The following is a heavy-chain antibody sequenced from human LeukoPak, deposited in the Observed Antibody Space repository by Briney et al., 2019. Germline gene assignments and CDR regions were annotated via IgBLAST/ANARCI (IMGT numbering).Heavy chain of an antibody. CDR1: GFSVGGYW. CDR2: INSDGSSI. CDR3: TRGASGYGNFDY. D-gene: IGHD5-12*01. J-gene: IGHJ4*02. Sequence: GGSLRLSCAASGFSVGGYWMHWVRHGPGMGLVWVSRINSDGSSISYADSVKGRFSISRDNANNTLYLQMNSLRAEDTAVYYRTRGASGYGNFDYWGQGTLVTVSS. V-gene: IGHV3-74*01.